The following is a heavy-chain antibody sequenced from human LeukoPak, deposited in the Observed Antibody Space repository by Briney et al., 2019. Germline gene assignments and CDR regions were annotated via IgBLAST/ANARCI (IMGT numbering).Heavy chain of an antibody. CDR2: INVEGNYI. CDR1: GFTVSTYW. D-gene: IGHD3-22*01. V-gene: IGHV3-74*01. CDR3: ARDLTGPYDH. Sequence: GGSLRLSCAASGFTVSTYWMHWVRQAPGKGLVWVARINVEGNYIDYAESVKGRFTISRDSAKNTLYLQMNSLRAEDTAVYSCARDLTGPYDHWGQGTLVTASS. J-gene: IGHJ4*02.